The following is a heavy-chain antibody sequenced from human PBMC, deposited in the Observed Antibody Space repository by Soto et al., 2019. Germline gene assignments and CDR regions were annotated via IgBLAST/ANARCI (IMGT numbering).Heavy chain of an antibody. Sequence: SETLSLTCAVSGGSFSAYYWTWIRQSPGKRLEWIGEIHHSGGPKYNPSLKSRVTISADTSKNQLSLELSSVTAADTAVYYCASYCSGSYYNGYYFDYCGQGTLVTVSS. J-gene: IGHJ4*02. V-gene: IGHV4-34*01. D-gene: IGHD3-10*01. CDR3: ASYCSGSYYNGYYFDY. CDR2: IHHSGGP. CDR1: GGSFSAYY.